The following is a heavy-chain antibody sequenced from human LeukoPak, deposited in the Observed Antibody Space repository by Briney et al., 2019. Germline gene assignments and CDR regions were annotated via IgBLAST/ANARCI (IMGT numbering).Heavy chain of an antibody. Sequence: GGSLRLSCAASGFTFSSYAMSWVRQAPGKGLEWVSSISSSSSYIYYADSVKGRFTISRDNAKNSLYLQMNSLRAEDTAVYYCARDPQGTTGTTGGMDVWGKGTTVTVSS. V-gene: IGHV3-21*01. CDR3: ARDPQGTTGTTGGMDV. CDR1: GFTFSSYA. J-gene: IGHJ6*04. CDR2: ISSSSSYI. D-gene: IGHD1-1*01.